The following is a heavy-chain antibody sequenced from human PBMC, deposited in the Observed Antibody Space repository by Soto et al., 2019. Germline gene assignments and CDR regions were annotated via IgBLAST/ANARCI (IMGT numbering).Heavy chain of an antibody. J-gene: IGHJ4*03. D-gene: IGHD6-25*01. Sequence: PGESLKISGKGSGYSFTIYWIGWVLQRPWKGLEWMGIIYPGDSDTRYSPSFQGQVTISADKSISTAYLQLSSLKASDAAMYYCASLPGYNHQYNFDVWGQGILVTVSS. CDR2: IYPGDSDT. V-gene: IGHV5-51*01. CDR3: ASLPGYNHQYNFDV. CDR1: GYSFTIYW.